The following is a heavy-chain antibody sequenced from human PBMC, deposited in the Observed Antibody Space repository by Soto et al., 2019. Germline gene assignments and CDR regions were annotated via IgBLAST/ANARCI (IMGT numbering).Heavy chain of an antibody. J-gene: IGHJ3*02. CDR2: IYSGGGT. V-gene: IGHV3-53*01. D-gene: IGHD2-2*01. CDR3: ARDIACSSSSCQGDNFDI. Sequence: QLVASGGGLIQPGESLTLSCEASGFSVTNNYMYWVRQAPGKGLEWVSLIYSGGGTHYAEFVNGRFIISRDNSKNTLQLQMDKLRAEDTAIYYCARDIACSSSSCQGDNFDIWGRGTLVTVSP. CDR1: GFSVTNNY.